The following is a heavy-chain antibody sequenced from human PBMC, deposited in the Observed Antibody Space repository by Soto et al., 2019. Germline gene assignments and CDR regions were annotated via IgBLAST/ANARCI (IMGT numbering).Heavy chain of an antibody. CDR3: ARGHGDL. CDR1: GYTFTSYC. CDR2: INPNIGNA. J-gene: IGHJ5*02. Sequence: QLVQSGAEVRRPGASVKLSCKTTGYTFTSYCLHWVRQAPGQGLEWMGIINPNIGNASNAQKFQGRVMMTSESSTSTVYMELSSLRTEDTAIYYCARGHGDLWGQGTLVTVSS. V-gene: IGHV1-46*01.